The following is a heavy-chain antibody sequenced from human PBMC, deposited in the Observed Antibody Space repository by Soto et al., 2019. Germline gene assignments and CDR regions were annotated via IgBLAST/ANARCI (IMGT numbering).Heavy chain of an antibody. CDR3: ISDPYGST. V-gene: IGHV3-15*01. J-gene: IGHJ5*02. CDR1: GFTFSTAW. Sequence: GGSLRLSCAASGFTFSTAWMTWVRQAPGRGLEWVARIKTTSDGGTIHYAAPVKGRFTISRDDSKDTLFLQMNSLKIEDTALYYCISDPYGSTSGQGTLVTVSS. D-gene: IGHD3-10*01. CDR2: IKTTSDGGTI.